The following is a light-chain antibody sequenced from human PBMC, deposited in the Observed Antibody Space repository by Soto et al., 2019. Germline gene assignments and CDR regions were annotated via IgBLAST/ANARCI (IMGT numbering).Light chain of an antibody. J-gene: IGLJ7*01. CDR3: CSYGGSRAV. CDR1: SSDVGSHNL. CDR2: EVS. V-gene: IGLV2-23*02. Sequence: QSALTQPASVSGSPGQSITISCTGTSSDVGSHNLVSWYQQHPGQAPKLMIYEVSKRPLGVSTRFSASKSGNTASLTISGIQAEAEADYYCCSYGGSRAVFGGGTQLTVL.